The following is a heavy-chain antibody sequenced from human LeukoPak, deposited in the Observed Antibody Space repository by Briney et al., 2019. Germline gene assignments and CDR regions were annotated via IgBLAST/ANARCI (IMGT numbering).Heavy chain of an antibody. CDR3: ARILEQRRYYYYYMDV. Sequence: SETLSLTCSVSGGSISNGGYYWIWIRQHPGKGLVGIGYIFHSETTYYTPSLKRRVTISVDTSKNQFSLKLSSVPAGDTAEYYCARILEQRRYYYYYMDVWGKGPTVTVSS. CDR1: GGSISNGGYY. CDR2: IFHSETT. J-gene: IGHJ6*03. D-gene: IGHD6-25*01. V-gene: IGHV4-31*03.